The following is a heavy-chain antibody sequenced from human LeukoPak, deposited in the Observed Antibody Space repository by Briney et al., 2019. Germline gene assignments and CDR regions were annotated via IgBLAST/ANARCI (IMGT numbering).Heavy chain of an antibody. V-gene: IGHV3-66*01. CDR3: ARGGLGYDFWGNYYYYMDV. CDR1: GFTVSSNY. J-gene: IGHJ6*03. CDR2: MYTLGNT. Sequence: RSGGSLRLSCAASGFTVSSNYMTWVRQAPGKGLEWVSVMYTLGNTYYADSVRGRFTTSRDNSKNTLYLQMNSLRAEDTAVYYCARGGLGYDFWGNYYYYMDVWGKGTTVTVSS. D-gene: IGHD3-3*01.